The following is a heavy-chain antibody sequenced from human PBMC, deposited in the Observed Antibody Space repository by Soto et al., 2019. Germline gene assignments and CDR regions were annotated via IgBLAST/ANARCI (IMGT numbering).Heavy chain of an antibody. CDR1: GYTFTSYD. CDR3: VKDESINWYSGHFRH. J-gene: IGHJ1*01. D-gene: IGHD6-13*01. V-gene: IGHV1-8*01. Sequence: ASVEVSCKASGYTFTSYDMNWVRQATGQGLEWMGWMNPNSGNTGYAQKFQGRVTMTRNTSISTAYMELSSLSAEDTAFYYCVKDESINWYSGHFRHWGQGTLVTVSS. CDR2: MNPNSGNT.